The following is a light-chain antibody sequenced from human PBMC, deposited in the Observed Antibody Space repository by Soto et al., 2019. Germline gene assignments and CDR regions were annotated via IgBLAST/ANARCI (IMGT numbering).Light chain of an antibody. J-gene: IGLJ1*01. V-gene: IGLV2-14*01. CDR1: SSDVGGYNY. CDR3: SSYTSSSSDYV. CDR2: EVS. Sequence: QSALTQPASVSGSPGQSITLSCTGTSSDVGGYNYVSWYQQHPGKAPKLMIYEVSNRPSGVSNRFSGSKSGNTASRTIPGLQAEDEADYYCSSYTSSSSDYVFGTGTKVTVL.